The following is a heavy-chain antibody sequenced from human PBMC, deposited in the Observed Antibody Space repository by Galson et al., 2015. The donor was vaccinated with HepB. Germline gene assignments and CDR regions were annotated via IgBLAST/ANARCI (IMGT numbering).Heavy chain of an antibody. CDR1: GGSVSGGDYS. D-gene: IGHD6-25*01. Sequence: LSLTCTVSGGSVSGGDYSWSWIRQPPGRGLEWIGYLYYSGSTYYNPSLKSRVTMAVDTSKNQLSLKLSSVTAADTAVYYCARQRLRYKFDPWGQGTLVTVSS. CDR2: LYYSGST. V-gene: IGHV4-30-4*01. J-gene: IGHJ5*02. CDR3: ARQRLRYKFDP.